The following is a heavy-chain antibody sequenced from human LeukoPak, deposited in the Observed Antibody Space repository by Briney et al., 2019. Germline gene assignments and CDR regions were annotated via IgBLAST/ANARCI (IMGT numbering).Heavy chain of an antibody. CDR1: GFTFSNYA. CDR2: IKEDGTDR. V-gene: IGHV3-7*04. Sequence: GGSLRLSCAASGFTFSNYAMHWVRQAPGKGLEWVANIKEDGTDRSYVDSVKGRFAISRDIAKNSVHLQMSSLRVDDTAMYYCARGGNLFDSWGQGTLVTVSS. J-gene: IGHJ4*02. CDR3: ARGGNLFDS.